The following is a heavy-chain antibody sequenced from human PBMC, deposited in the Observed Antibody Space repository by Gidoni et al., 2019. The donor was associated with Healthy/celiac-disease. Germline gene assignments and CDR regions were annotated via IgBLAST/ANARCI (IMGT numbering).Heavy chain of an antibody. Sequence: QVQLQQWGAGLLKPSETLSLTCAVYGGSFSGYYWSWIRQPPGQGLEWIGEINHSGSTNYNPSLKSRVTISVDTSKNQFSLKLSSVTAADTAVYYCARVRGGPYYFDYWGQGTLVTVSS. CDR2: INHSGST. V-gene: IGHV4-34*01. CDR1: GGSFSGYY. D-gene: IGHD2-15*01. J-gene: IGHJ4*02. CDR3: ARVRGGPYYFDY.